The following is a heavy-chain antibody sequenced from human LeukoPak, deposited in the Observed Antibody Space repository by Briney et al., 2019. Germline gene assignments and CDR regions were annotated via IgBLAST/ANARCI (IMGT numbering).Heavy chain of an antibody. CDR1: GFTFSSYA. D-gene: IGHD3-9*01. V-gene: IGHV3-30-3*01. CDR3: ARDCGGYYDILTGVDY. Sequence: AGGSLRLSCAASGFTFSSYAMHWVRQAPGKGLEWVAVISYDGSNKYYADSVKGRFTISRDNSKNTLYLQMNSLRAEDTAVYYCARDCGGYYDILTGVDYWGQGTPVTVSS. CDR2: ISYDGSNK. J-gene: IGHJ4*02.